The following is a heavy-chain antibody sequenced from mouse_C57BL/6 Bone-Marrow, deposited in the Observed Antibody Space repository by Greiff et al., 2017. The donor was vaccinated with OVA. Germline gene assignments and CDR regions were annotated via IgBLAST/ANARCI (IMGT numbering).Heavy chain of an antibody. D-gene: IGHD2-9*01. V-gene: IGHV1-81*01. CDR1: GYTFTSYG. CDR2: IYPRSGNT. J-gene: IGHJ3*01. CDR3: ASKTSYGYPSFAY. Sequence: VQLQQSGAELARPGASVKLSCKASGYTFTSYGISWVKQRTGQGLEWIGEIYPRSGNTYYNEKFKGKATLTADKSSSTAYMELRSLTSEDSAVYFCASKTSYGYPSFAYWGQGTLVTVSA.